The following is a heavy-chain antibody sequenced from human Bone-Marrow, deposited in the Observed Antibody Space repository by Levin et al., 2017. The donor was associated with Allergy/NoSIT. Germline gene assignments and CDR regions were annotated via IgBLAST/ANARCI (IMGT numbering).Heavy chain of an antibody. V-gene: IGHV3-7*01. CDR3: ARPPGRRLDY. CDR1: GFDFSTYW. J-gene: IGHJ4*02. CDR2: INPAGSQT. Sequence: PGGSLRLSCAASGFDFSTYWMTWVRQAPGKGLEWVANINPAGSQTDYVDSVKGRFIISRDNAKNSLFLQMNALRAEDTANYYCARPPGRRLDYWGQGILVIVSS.